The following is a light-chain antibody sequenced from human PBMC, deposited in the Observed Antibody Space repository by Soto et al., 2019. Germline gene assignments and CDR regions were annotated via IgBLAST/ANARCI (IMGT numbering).Light chain of an antibody. J-gene: IGKJ3*01. V-gene: IGKV3-15*01. CDR3: QQYNKWPLFT. CDR2: AAS. Sequence: EIVLTQSPATLSVSPGERATLSCRASQSVSSNLAWYQQRPGQAPRLLIYAASTRATGIPARFSGSGSGTEFTLTISRLQSEDFAVYYCQQYNKWPLFTFGPGTRVDIK. CDR1: QSVSSN.